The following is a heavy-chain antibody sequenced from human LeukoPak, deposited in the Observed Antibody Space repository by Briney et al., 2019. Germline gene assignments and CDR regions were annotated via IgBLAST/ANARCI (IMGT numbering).Heavy chain of an antibody. Sequence: GGSLRLSCAASGVTFYEYAMNWVRQAPGKGLEWVSNINWNTGVIVYADSVKGRFTVSRDNAKTSLFLQMNSLRAEDTALYYCAMESRIAVAAIDYWGQGTLVTVSS. CDR1: GVTFYEYA. J-gene: IGHJ4*02. D-gene: IGHD6-19*01. CDR2: INWNTGVI. CDR3: AMESRIAVAAIDY. V-gene: IGHV3-9*01.